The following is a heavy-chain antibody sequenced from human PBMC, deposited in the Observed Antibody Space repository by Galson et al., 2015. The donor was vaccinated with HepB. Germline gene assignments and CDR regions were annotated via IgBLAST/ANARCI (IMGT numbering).Heavy chain of an antibody. D-gene: IGHD3-10*01. CDR3: ARGVGFYYGLDV. V-gene: IGHV3-33*01. Sequence: SLRLSCATSGFTFSNFVMHWVRQAPGKGLEWVAIISFDEITKSYGDSVKGRFIISRDNSKNTLYLQMRSLRAEDTAVYFCARGVGFYYGLDVWGQGTTVTVSS. CDR2: ISFDEITK. J-gene: IGHJ6*02. CDR1: GFTFSNFV.